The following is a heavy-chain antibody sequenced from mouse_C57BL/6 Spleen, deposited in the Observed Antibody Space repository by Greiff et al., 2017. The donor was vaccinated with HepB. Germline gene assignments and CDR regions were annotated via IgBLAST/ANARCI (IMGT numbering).Heavy chain of an antibody. CDR1: GFNIKDDY. V-gene: IGHV14-4*01. Sequence: EVKLMESGAELVRPGASVKLSCTASGFNIKDDYMHWVKQRPEQGLEWIGWIDPENGDTEYASKFQGKATITADTSSNTAYLQLSSLTSEDTAVYYCTGTNYFDYWGQGTTLTVSS. CDR2: IDPENGDT. CDR3: TGTNYFDY. J-gene: IGHJ2*01. D-gene: IGHD3-3*01.